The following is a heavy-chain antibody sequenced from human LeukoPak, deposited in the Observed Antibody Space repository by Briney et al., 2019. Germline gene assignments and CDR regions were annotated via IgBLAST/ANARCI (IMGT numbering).Heavy chain of an antibody. CDR1: GFTFSSYG. CDR3: AKEGTGIHFDY. D-gene: IGHD1-1*01. CDR2: ISYDGSNK. V-gene: IGHV3-30*18. Sequence: GGSLRLSCAASGFTFSSYGMHWVRQAPGKGLEWVAVISYDGSNKYYADSVKGRFTFSRDNSKNTLYLQMNSLRSEDTAVYYCAKEGTGIHFDYWGQGTLVTVSS. J-gene: IGHJ4*02.